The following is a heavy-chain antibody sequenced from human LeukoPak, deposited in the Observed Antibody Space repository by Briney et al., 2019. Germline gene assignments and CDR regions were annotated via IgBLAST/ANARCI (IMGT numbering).Heavy chain of an antibody. CDR2: INPNSGGT. J-gene: IGHJ4*02. CDR1: GYTFTGYY. CDR3: AREPIGRGPKGDY. V-gene: IGHV1-2*02. Sequence: GASVKVSCKASGYTFTGYYMHWVRQAPGQGLEWMGWINPNSGGTNYAQKFQGRGTMTRDTSISTVYMELSRLTSDDTAVYYCAREPIGRGPKGDYWGQGTLVTVSS. D-gene: IGHD5-12*01.